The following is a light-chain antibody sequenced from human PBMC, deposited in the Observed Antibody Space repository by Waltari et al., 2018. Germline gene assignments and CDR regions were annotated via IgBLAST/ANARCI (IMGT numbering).Light chain of an antibody. CDR1: QSISQY. Sequence: VLTQSPGTLSLSPGETATLSCRASQSISQYLVWYQQRPGHAPRLLIYAASTRATGVPDRCSGSGYGTDFTLTISRLEPEDFAVYYCQNHERLPAAFGQGTKVEIK. CDR3: QNHERLPAA. J-gene: IGKJ1*01. V-gene: IGKV3-20*01. CDR2: AAS.